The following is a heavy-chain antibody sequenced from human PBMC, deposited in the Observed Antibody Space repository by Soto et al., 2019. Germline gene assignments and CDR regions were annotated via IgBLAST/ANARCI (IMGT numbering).Heavy chain of an antibody. D-gene: IGHD6-13*01. CDR2: IYHSGSS. CDR1: GDSIASDKW. V-gene: IGHV4-4*02. J-gene: IGHJ4*02. Sequence: QVQLQESGPGLVKPSGTPSLTCAVSGDSIASDKWWSWIRQPPGKGLQWIGEIYHSGSSKYNPSLKSRVIISVDKSKNQFSLKVSSVTAADTAVYYCARGETQQQRDYWGQGTLVTVSS. CDR3: ARGETQQQRDY.